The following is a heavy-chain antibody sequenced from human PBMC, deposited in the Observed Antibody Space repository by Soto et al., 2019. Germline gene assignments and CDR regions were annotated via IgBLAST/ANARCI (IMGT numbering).Heavy chain of an antibody. CDR1: GFPFSNYA. J-gene: IGHJ4*02. V-gene: IGHV3-23*01. CDR3: ARDGSPYSNYVLDY. CDR2: VVDSGAST. D-gene: IGHD4-4*01. Sequence: HPGGSLGLSCAASGFPFSNYAMTWVRQAPGKGLEWVSSVVDSGASTYYADSVRGRFTISRDNAKNSLYLQMNSLRAEDTAVYYCARDGSPYSNYVLDYWGQGTLVTVSS.